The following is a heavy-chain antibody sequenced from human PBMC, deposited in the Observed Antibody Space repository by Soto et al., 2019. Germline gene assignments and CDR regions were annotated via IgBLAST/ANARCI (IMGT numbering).Heavy chain of an antibody. CDR3: AKEFAYSSGWYNY. D-gene: IGHD6-19*01. J-gene: IGHJ4*02. Sequence: GGSLRLSCAASGFTFSSYGMHWVRQAPGKGLEWVAVISYDGSNKYYADSVKGRFTISRDNSKNTLYLQMNSLRAEDTAVYYCAKEFAYSSGWYNYWGQGTLVTVSS. V-gene: IGHV3-30*18. CDR1: GFTFSSYG. CDR2: ISYDGSNK.